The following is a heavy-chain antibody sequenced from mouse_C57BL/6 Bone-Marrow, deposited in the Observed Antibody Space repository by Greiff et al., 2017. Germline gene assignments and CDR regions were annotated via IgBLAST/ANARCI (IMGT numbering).Heavy chain of an antibody. Sequence: QVQLQQSGAELVRPGASVTLSCKASGYTFTDYEMPWVKQTPVHGLEWIGAIDPETGGTAYNQKFKGKAILTADKSSSTAYMELRSLTSEDSAVYYCTGQLTWYFDVWGTGTTVTVSS. V-gene: IGHV1-15*01. J-gene: IGHJ1*03. D-gene: IGHD3-2*02. CDR3: TGQLTWYFDV. CDR1: GYTFTDYE. CDR2: IDPETGGT.